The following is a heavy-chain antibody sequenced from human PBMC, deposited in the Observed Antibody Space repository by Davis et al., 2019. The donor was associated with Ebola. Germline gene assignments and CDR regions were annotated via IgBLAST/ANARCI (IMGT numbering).Heavy chain of an antibody. D-gene: IGHD3-3*01. CDR1: GFTFSNFG. J-gene: IGHJ6*04. CDR2: ISGSGVST. V-gene: IGHV3-23*01. Sequence: GGSLRLSCAASGFTFSNFGLHWVRQAPAKGLEWVPAISGSGVSTYYADSVKGRFTISRDNSKNTLYLQMNSLRAEDTAVYYCAKSGLSFGVVKYHYGMDVWGKGTTVTVSS. CDR3: AKSGLSFGVVKYHYGMDV.